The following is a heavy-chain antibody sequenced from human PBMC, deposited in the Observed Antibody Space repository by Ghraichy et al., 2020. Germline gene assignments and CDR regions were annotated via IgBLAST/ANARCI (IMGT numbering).Heavy chain of an antibody. CDR2: INHSGST. CDR3: ARGPWDILTGYYH. CDR1: GGSFSGYY. J-gene: IGHJ4*02. V-gene: IGHV4-34*01. D-gene: IGHD3-9*01. Sequence: SETLSLTCAVYGGSFSGYYWSWIRQPPGKGLEWIGEINHSGSTNYNPSLKSRVTISVDTSKNQFSLKLSSVTAADTAVYYCARGPWDILTGYYHWGQGTLVTVSS.